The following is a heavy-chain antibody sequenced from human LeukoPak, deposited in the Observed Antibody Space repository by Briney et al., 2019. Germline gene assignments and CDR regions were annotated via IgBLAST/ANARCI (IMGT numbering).Heavy chain of an antibody. Sequence: SETLSLTCTISGVSISSSSYHWSWLPQPPGKGLEWSGYIYYSRSTNYNPSLKSRVTMSVNTSKNQFSLKLSSVTAADADVYYCASSPAAYYDYVWGSYSCYFDYWGQGTRVTVSS. CDR3: ASSPAAYYDYVWGSYSCYFDY. CDR1: GVSISSSSYH. J-gene: IGHJ4*02. CDR2: IYYSRST. D-gene: IGHD3-16*01. V-gene: IGHV4-61*05.